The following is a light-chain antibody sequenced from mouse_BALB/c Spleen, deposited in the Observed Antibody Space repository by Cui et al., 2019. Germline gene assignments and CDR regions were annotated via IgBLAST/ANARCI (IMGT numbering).Light chain of an antibody. CDR1: CSVSASS. CDR2: STS. Sequence: QIVLTQSPAIMSASLGERVTMTCTATCSVSASSLPWYQQKPGSSPKLWIYSTSNLASGVPARFSGSGSGTSYSLTISSMEAEDAATYYCHQYHRSPFTFGSGTKLEIK. J-gene: IGKJ4*01. V-gene: IGKV4-74*01. CDR3: HQYHRSPFT.